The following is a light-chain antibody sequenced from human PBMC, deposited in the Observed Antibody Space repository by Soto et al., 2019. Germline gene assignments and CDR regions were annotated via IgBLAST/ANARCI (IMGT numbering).Light chain of an antibody. Sequence: EIVMTQSPATLSVSPGERATLSCRASQSIRINVGWYQHRPGQAPRLLIYGASTRATRIPARFSGSGSGTEFTLTISSLDSEDYAVYYCQQYNSWRQITFGQGTLLEIK. V-gene: IGKV3-15*01. CDR2: GAS. J-gene: IGKJ5*01. CDR3: QQYNSWRQIT. CDR1: QSIRIN.